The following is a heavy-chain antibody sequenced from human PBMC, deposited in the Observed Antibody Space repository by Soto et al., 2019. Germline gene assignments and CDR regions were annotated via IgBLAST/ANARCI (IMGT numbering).Heavy chain of an antibody. CDR3: AAGFPPDF. Sequence: EVLMVESGGGLVQPGGSLTLSGAASRFTFGSYWMNWVRQAPGKGLDWVANIKGDGSEKYYVDSVEGRFTISRDNTKNSLDLQMNSLRVEDTAVYYCAAGFPPDFWGQGTLVTVSS. D-gene: IGHD3-10*01. V-gene: IGHV3-7*01. CDR1: RFTFGSYW. J-gene: IGHJ4*02. CDR2: IKGDGSEK.